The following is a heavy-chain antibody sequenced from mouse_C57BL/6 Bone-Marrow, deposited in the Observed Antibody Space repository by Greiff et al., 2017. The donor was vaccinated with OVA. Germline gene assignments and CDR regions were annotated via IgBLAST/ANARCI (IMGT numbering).Heavy chain of an antibody. Sequence: QVQLKQPGAELVRPGSSVKLSCKASGYTFTSYWMHWVKQRPIQGLEWIGNIDPSDSETHYNQKFKDKATLTVDKSSSTAYMQLSSLTSEDSAVYYCARGYDGYYFDYWGQGTTLTVSS. CDR1: GYTFTSYW. CDR2: IDPSDSET. J-gene: IGHJ2*01. CDR3: ARGYDGYYFDY. V-gene: IGHV1-52*01. D-gene: IGHD2-3*01.